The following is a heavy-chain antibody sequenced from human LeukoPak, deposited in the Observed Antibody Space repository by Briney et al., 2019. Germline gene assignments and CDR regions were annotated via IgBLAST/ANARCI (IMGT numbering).Heavy chain of an antibody. CDR3: ARELGYYYYGMDV. CDR2: ISYDGSNK. V-gene: IGHV3-30-3*01. CDR1: GFTFSSYA. Sequence: GGSLRLSCAASGFTFSSYAMHWVRQAPGKGLEWVAVISYDGSNKYYADSVEGRFTISRDNSKNTLYLQMNSLRAEDTAVYYCARELGYYYYGMDVWGQGTTVTVSS. J-gene: IGHJ6*02. D-gene: IGHD3-16*01.